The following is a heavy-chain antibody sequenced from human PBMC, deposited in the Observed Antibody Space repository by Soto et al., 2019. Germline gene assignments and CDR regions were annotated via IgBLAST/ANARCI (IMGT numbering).Heavy chain of an antibody. CDR2: IDPSDSYT. CDR3: ASSSGNYGIYYYYGMDV. J-gene: IGHJ6*02. V-gene: IGHV5-10-1*01. Sequence: GESLKISCKGSGYSFTSYWISWVRQMPGKGLEWMGRIDPSDSYTNYSPSFQGHVTISADKSISTAYLQWSSLKASDTAMYYCASSSGNYGIYYYYGMDVWGQGTTVTVSS. CDR1: GYSFTSYW. D-gene: IGHD4-4*01.